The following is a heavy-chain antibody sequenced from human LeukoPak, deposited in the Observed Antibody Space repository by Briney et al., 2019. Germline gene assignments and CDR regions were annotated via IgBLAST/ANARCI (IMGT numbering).Heavy chain of an antibody. CDR3: SGHYYDTSGPSAFDI. CDR2: TSGGGDST. V-gene: IGHV3-23*01. Sequence: GGSLRLSCAASGFTFSSYAMSWVRQARGKGLEWVSATSGGGDSTYYADSVKGRFTISRDNSKNTLYLQMNSLRVEDTAVYYCSGHYYDTSGPSAFDIWGQGTMVTVSS. CDR1: GFTFSSYA. J-gene: IGHJ3*02. D-gene: IGHD3-22*01.